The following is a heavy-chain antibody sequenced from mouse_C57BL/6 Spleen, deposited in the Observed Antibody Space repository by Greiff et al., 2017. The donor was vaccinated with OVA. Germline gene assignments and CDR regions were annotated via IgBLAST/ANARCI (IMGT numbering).Heavy chain of an antibody. Sequence: QVQLQQPGAELVKPGASVKLSCKASGYTFTSYWMQWVKQRPGQGLEWIGEIDPSDSYTNYNQKFKGKATLTVDTSSSTAYMQLSSLTSEDSAVYYCARIYYGNYGWFAYWGQGTLVTVSA. J-gene: IGHJ3*01. D-gene: IGHD2-1*01. CDR3: ARIYYGNYGWFAY. CDR2: IDPSDSYT. V-gene: IGHV1-50*01. CDR1: GYTFTSYW.